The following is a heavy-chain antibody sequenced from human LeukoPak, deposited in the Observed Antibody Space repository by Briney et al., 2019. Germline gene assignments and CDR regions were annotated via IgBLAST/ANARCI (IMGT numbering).Heavy chain of an antibody. Sequence: ASVNVSYKASGYTFTGYYMHWVRHAPGQGLECMGCINPNSGGTNYAQKFQGWVTMTRDTSLSTAYMELSRLRSDDTGVYYCARGGSGSYLSPAFYGMDVWGKGTTVTVSS. D-gene: IGHD3-10*01. CDR3: ARGGSGSYLSPAFYGMDV. V-gene: IGHV1-2*04. CDR1: GYTFTGYY. CDR2: INPNSGGT. J-gene: IGHJ6*04.